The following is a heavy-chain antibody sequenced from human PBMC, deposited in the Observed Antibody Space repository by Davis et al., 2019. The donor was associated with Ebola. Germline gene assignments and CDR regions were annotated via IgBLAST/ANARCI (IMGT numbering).Heavy chain of an antibody. CDR2: ISAYNGNT. CDR1: GYTFTSYG. V-gene: IGHV1-18*01. D-gene: IGHD3-10*01. J-gene: IGHJ4*02. CDR3: ARDTGMVREYYFDY. Sequence: ASVKVSCKASGYTFTSYGISWVRQAPGQGLEWMGCISAYNGNTNYAQKLQGRVTMTTDTSTSTAYMELRSLRSDDTAVYYCARDTGMVREYYFDYWGQGTLVTVSS.